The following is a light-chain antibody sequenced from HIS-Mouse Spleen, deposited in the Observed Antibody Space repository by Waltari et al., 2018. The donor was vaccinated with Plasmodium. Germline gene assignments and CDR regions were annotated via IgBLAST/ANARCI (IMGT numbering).Light chain of an antibody. J-gene: IGLJ3*02. CDR2: KDS. V-gene: IGLV3-27*01. Sequence: SYELTQPSSVSVSPGQTARITCSGAVLEKKYARWFQQKPGQAPGLVIYKDSERPSGIPGRFSGSSSGTTVTLTISGAQVEDEADYYCYSAADNNLVFGGGTKLTVL. CDR3: YSAADNNLV. CDR1: VLEKKY.